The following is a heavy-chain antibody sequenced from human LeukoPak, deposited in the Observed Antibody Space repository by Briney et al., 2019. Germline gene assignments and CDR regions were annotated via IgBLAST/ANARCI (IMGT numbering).Heavy chain of an antibody. V-gene: IGHV3-23*01. Sequence: GGSLRLSCAASGFTFSSYAMSWVRQAPGKGLEWVSAIRGSGDRTHYADSVKGRFTISRDNSKNTLYLQMNSLRAEDTAVYYCAKDSKIVGATFRSYHYMDVWGKGTAVSVSS. CDR2: IRGSGDRT. CDR3: AKDSKIVGATFRSYHYMDV. D-gene: IGHD1-26*01. CDR1: GFTFSSYA. J-gene: IGHJ6*03.